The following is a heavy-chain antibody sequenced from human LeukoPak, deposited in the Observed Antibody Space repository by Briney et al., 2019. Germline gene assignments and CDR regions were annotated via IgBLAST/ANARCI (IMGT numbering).Heavy chain of an antibody. D-gene: IGHD2-8*01. CDR1: GDSTSNVY. J-gene: IGHJ5*01. Sequence: SETLPLTCTVSGDSTSNVYWNWIRQSPGKGLEWIGNIHYSGSSVYNPSLKSRGTISIDTSRRQFFLKLNSVTAADTAVYFCALAPNSNWFDFWGPGTLVTVAS. CDR3: ALAPNSNWFDF. V-gene: IGHV4-59*03. CDR2: IHYSGSS.